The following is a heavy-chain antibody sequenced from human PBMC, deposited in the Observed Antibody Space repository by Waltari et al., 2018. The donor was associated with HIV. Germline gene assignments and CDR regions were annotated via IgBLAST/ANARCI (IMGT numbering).Heavy chain of an antibody. V-gene: IGHV7-4-1*02. J-gene: IGHJ4*02. CDR2: INTKAEIP. D-gene: IGHD6-19*01. Sequence: QVQLVQSGSELKKPGASVKVSCKTSGYTFTNHSVNWVRQAPGQGLEWRGWINTKAEIPTYAQDFTARFVCSLDTSVTTAYLQINNLKPEDTSLYFCARGKKQWPDYWGQGPLVTVSS. CDR3: ARGKKQWPDY. CDR1: GYTFTNHS.